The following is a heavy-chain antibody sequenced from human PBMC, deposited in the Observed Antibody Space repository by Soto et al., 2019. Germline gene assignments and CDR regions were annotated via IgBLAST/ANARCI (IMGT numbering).Heavy chain of an antibody. CDR2: IVVGSGNT. Sequence: GASVKVSCKASGFTFTSSAVQWVRQARGQRLEWIGWIVVGSGNTNYAQKFQERVTITRDMSTSTAYMELSSLRSEDTAVYYCAYRVVVTENFDYWAQGTLVTVYS. J-gene: IGHJ4*02. D-gene: IGHD2-15*01. CDR3: AYRVVVTENFDY. V-gene: IGHV1-58*01. CDR1: GFTFTSSA.